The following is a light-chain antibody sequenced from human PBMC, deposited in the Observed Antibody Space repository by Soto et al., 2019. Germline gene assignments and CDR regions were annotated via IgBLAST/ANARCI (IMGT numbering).Light chain of an antibody. J-gene: IGKJ1*01. Sequence: EIVMTQSPATPSVSPGERATLSCRASQSVSDNLAWYQQKPGQTPRLLIYGASTRATGIPARFSGSGSGTEFTLTISSLQSEDFEVYYCQQYNNWPRTFGQGTKVDIK. CDR2: GAS. V-gene: IGKV3-15*01. CDR1: QSVSDN. CDR3: QQYNNWPRT.